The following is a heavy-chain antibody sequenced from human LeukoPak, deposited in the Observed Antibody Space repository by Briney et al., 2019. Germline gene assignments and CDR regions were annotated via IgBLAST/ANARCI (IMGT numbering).Heavy chain of an antibody. CDR2: VSCDSGST. D-gene: IGHD3-22*01. V-gene: IGHV3-20*04. CDR3: ARGRANDYDSSGYYRPDWFDP. Sequence: AGSLTLSCAASGFPLDAYAMSWVRHAQGMGLEWVSGVSCDSGSTAYAYSGKVRFTISRDNAKNSLYLKMSSLRVKDTALYYCARGRANDYDSSGYYRPDWFDPWGQGPLVIVSS. CDR1: GFPLDAYA. J-gene: IGHJ5*02.